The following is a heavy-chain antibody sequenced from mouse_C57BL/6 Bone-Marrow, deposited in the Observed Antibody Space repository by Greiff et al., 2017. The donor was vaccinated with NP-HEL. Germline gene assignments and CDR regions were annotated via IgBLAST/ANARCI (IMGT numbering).Heavy chain of an antibody. CDR1: GFSLTSYG. V-gene: IGHV2-2*01. J-gene: IGHJ3*01. CDR2: IWSGGST. D-gene: IGHD2-3*01. Sequence: QVQLKQSGPGLVQPSQSLSITCTVSGFSLTSYGVHWVRQSPGKGLEWLGVIWSGGSTDYNAAFISRMSISKDNSKSQVFFKMNSLQADDTAIYYCARKGLLGYSAWFAYWGQGTLVTVSA. CDR3: ARKGLLGYSAWFAY.